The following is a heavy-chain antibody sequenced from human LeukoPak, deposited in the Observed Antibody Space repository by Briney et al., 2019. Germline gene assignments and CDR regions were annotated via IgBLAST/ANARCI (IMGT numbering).Heavy chain of an antibody. CDR2: IKSKVDGETT. Sequence: GGSLRLSCAASRFTFSNAWMNWVRQAPGKGLEWVGRIKSKVDGETTVYAAPVKGRFTISRDDSNSMVYLQMNSLKIEDTAVYYCAIDEPNYAPYDFDYWGQGTLVAVSS. CDR1: RFTFSNAW. J-gene: IGHJ4*02. D-gene: IGHD4/OR15-4a*01. CDR3: AIDEPNYAPYDFDY. V-gene: IGHV3-15*01.